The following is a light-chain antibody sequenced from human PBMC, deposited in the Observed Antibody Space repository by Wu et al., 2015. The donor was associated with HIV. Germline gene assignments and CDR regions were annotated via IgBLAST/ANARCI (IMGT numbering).Light chain of an antibody. Sequence: DIQMTQSPSSLSASVGDRVTITCRASQSIGGYLNWYQQKPGKAPKLLIYAVSNLQSGVPSRFSGSESGTGFTLTISGLQPEDFATYYCQQSFSDLFYSFGQGTKLEIK. V-gene: IGKV1-39*01. CDR2: AVS. CDR1: QSIGGY. J-gene: IGKJ2*03. CDR3: QQSFSDLFYS.